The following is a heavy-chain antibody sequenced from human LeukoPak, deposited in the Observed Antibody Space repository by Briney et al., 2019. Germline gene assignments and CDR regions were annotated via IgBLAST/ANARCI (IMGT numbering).Heavy chain of an antibody. D-gene: IGHD4-17*01. Sequence: PGGSLRLSCAASGFTFSSYAMSWVRQAPGKGLEWVSAISGSGGSTYYADSVKGRFTISRDNSKNTLYLQMNSLRAEDTAVYYCATTVTTVKYYYYGMDVWGQGTTVTVSS. J-gene: IGHJ6*02. CDR2: ISGSGGST. CDR3: ATTVTTVKYYYYGMDV. V-gene: IGHV3-23*01. CDR1: GFTFSSYA.